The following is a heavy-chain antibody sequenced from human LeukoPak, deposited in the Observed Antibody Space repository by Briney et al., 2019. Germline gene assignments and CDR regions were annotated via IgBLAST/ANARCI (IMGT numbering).Heavy chain of an antibody. CDR3: ARWTPDYCDTAYCYFGAFDY. CDR1: GDSIRRNY. Sequence: SQTLSLTCTVSGDSIRRNYWGWIRQPPGMGLEWIGYTSYSDNSNYNPSLKSRATISADTSRNQISLKVTSLTAADTAMYYCARWTPDYCDTAYCYFGAFDYWGQGVLVTVSS. CDR2: TSYSDNS. J-gene: IGHJ4*02. D-gene: IGHD2-15*01. V-gene: IGHV4-59*01.